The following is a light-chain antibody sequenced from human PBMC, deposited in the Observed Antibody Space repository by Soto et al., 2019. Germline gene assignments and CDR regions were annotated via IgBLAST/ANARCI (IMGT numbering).Light chain of an antibody. CDR2: GNT. V-gene: IGLV1-40*01. J-gene: IGLJ1*01. CDR3: HFFNNTVPTYV. CDR1: SSNIGSGYD. Sequence: LTQPPSKSGARGQRVTISCTGTSSNIGSGYDVHWYQQLPGTAPKLLIYGNTIRPSGVPDRFSGSKSGTSASLATTGLQPEDEADYSCHFFNNTVPTYVFGPAPQVALL.